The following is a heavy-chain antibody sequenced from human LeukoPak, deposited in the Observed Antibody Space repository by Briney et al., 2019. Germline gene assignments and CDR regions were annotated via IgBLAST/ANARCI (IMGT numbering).Heavy chain of an antibody. J-gene: IGHJ4*02. CDR3: ARADGVDYGDFGDY. CDR2: ITSSGSAI. Sequence: GGSLRLSCAASGFAFSSYEMNWVRQAPGKGLEWVSYITSSGSAIYYADSVKGRFTISRDNSKNTLYLQMNSLRAEDTAVYYCARADGVDYGDFGDYWGQGTLVTVSS. CDR1: GFAFSSYE. D-gene: IGHD4-17*01. V-gene: IGHV3-48*03.